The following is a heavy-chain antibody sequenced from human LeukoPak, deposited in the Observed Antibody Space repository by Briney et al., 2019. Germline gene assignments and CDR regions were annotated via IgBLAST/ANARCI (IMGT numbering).Heavy chain of an antibody. D-gene: IGHD5-24*01. CDR2: IIPIFGTA. CDR3: ASPHRDGYSASSDFDY. Sequence: GASVKVSCEASGGTFSSYAISWVRQAPGQGLEWMGGIIPIFGTANYAQKFQGRVTITADESTSTAYMELSSLRSEDTAVYYCASPHRDGYSASSDFDYWGQGTLVTVSS. J-gene: IGHJ4*02. V-gene: IGHV1-69*13. CDR1: GGTFSSYA.